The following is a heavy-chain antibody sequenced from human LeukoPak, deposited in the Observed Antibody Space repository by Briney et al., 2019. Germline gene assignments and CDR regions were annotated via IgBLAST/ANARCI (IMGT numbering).Heavy chain of an antibody. CDR2: INHSGST. Sequence: SETLSLTCAVYGGSFSGYYWSWIRQPPGKGLEWIGEINHSGSTNYNPSLKSRVTISVDTSKNQFSLKLSSVTAADTAVYYCARRGYYGSGRRNWFDPWGQGTLVTVSS. V-gene: IGHV4-34*01. CDR3: ARRGYYGSGRRNWFDP. J-gene: IGHJ5*02. CDR1: GGSFSGYY. D-gene: IGHD3-10*01.